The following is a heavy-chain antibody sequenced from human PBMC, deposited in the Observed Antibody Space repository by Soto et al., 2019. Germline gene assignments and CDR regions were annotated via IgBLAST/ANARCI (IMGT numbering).Heavy chain of an antibody. V-gene: IGHV4-59*08. CDR3: ARLDHSSQGVSVFGP. CDR1: GGSISSYY. CDR2: IYYSGST. Sequence: SETLSLTCTVSGGSISSYYWSWIRQPPGKGLEWIGYIYYSGSTNYNPSLKSRVTISVDTSKNQFSLKLSSVTAADTAVYYCARLDHSSQGVSVFGPWGQGTLVTVSS. J-gene: IGHJ5*02. D-gene: IGHD6-13*01.